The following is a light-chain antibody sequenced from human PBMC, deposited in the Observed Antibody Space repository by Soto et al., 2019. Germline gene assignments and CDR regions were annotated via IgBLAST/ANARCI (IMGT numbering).Light chain of an antibody. J-gene: IGKJ1*01. Sequence: VMTQSPGTLSLSPGERATLSCRASQSVINNYLAWYQQKAGQAPRLLIYDASTRATGIPDRFSGSGSGTDFTLTISRLEAEDFAVYYCQQYVTSSWTFGQGTKVDIK. CDR2: DAS. CDR3: QQYVTSSWT. V-gene: IGKV3-20*01. CDR1: QSVINNY.